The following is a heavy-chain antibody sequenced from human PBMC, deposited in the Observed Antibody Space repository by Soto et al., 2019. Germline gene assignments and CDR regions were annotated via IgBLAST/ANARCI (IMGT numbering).Heavy chain of an antibody. CDR3: ARDRGYDAHDYYCSAMDV. J-gene: IGHJ6*02. D-gene: IGHD6-25*01. Sequence: EVQLVESGGGLVKPGGSLRLSCISSGFTFRTYTMNWVRQAPGKGLEWVSGIRGFSPYTFYAESVKGRFTISRDNAKNSLYLQMNSLRAEDTAVYYCARDRGYDAHDYYCSAMDVWGQGTTVTVSS. CDR2: IRGFSPYT. V-gene: IGHV3-21*01. CDR1: GFTFRTYT.